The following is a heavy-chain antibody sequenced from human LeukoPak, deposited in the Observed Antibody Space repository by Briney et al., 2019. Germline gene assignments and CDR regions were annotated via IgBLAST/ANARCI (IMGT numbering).Heavy chain of an antibody. CDR1: GGSINSSSYD. J-gene: IGHJ3*02. V-gene: IGHV4-39*07. Sequence: SETLSLTRTVSGGSINSSSYDWGWIRQPPGKGLEWIGSIYYSGSTYYNPSLKSRLTISVDTSRNQFSLNLRSVTAADTAVYYCARLVLDAFDIWGQGTMVTVSS. CDR2: IYYSGST. CDR3: ARLVLDAFDI.